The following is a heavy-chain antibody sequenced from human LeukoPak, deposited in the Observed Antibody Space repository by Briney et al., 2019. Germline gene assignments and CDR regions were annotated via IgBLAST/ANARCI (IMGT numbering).Heavy chain of an antibody. D-gene: IGHD5-24*01. J-gene: IGHJ4*02. CDR2: IYPGDSAT. CDR3: ARLGPFGGYNFVTADY. V-gene: IGHV5-51*01. Sequence: GESLKISCKTSGYTFTGYWIGWVRQMPGKGLEWMGIIYPGDSATRYSPSFQGQVTISADKSITTAYVQWSSLKASDTAMYYCARLGPFGGYNFVTADYWGQGTLVTVSS. CDR1: GYTFTGYW.